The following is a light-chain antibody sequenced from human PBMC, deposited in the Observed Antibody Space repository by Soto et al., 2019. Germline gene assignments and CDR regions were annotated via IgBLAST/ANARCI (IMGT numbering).Light chain of an antibody. CDR2: GAS. Sequence: EIVMTQSPATLSVSPGERATLSCRASQNIRSNLAWYQQIPGQAPRLLIHGASTRATGIPARFSGSGSGTEFTLTISGLQSEDYAVYYSQQYNNWPPWTFGQGTKVEI. V-gene: IGKV3-15*01. CDR1: QNIRSN. CDR3: QQYNNWPPWT. J-gene: IGKJ1*01.